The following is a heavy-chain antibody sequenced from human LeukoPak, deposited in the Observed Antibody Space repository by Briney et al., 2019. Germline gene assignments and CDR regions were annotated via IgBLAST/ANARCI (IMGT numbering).Heavy chain of an antibody. CDR1: GGSISSYY. CDR3: ARVRGIAARQFDY. J-gene: IGHJ4*02. CDR2: IYYSGST. Sequence: PSETLSLTCTVSGGSISSYYWSWIRQPPGEGLEWIGYIYYSGSTNYNPSLKSRVTISVDTSKNQFSLKLSSVTAADTAVYYCARVRGIAARQFDYWGQGTLVAVSS. D-gene: IGHD6-6*01. V-gene: IGHV4-59*01.